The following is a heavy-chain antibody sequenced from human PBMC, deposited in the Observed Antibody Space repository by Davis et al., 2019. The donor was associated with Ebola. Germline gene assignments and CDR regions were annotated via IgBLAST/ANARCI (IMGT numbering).Heavy chain of an antibody. D-gene: IGHD3-3*01. J-gene: IGHJ4*02. CDR1: GFTFSSYD. CDR3: ARGTIFGHFDY. Sequence: GESLKISCAASGFTFSSYDMHWVRQVTGKGLEWVSAIGTAGDTYYPGSVKGRFTISRENAKNSLYLQMNSLRAGDTAVYYCARGTIFGHFDYWGQGTLVTVSS. V-gene: IGHV3-13*01. CDR2: IGTAGDT.